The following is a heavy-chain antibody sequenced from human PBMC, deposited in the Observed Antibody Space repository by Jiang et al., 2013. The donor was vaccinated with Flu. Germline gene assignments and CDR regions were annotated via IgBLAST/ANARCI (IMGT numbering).Heavy chain of an antibody. CDR2: INHSGST. CDR1: GGSFSGYY. V-gene: IGHV4-34*01. CDR3: ARGRRGIVVVKGRAFDI. J-gene: IGHJ3*02. Sequence: LLKPSETLSLTCAVYGGSFSGYYWSWIRQPPGKGLEWIGEINHSGSTNYNPSLKSRVTISVDTSKNQFSLKLSSVTAADTAVYYCARGRRGIVVVKGRAFDIWGQGTMVTVSS. D-gene: IGHD3-22*01.